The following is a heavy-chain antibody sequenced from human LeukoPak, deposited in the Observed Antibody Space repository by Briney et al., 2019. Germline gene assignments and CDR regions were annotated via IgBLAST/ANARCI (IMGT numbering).Heavy chain of an antibody. J-gene: IGHJ4*02. CDR1: GYTFTSYG. V-gene: IGHV1-8*02. CDR3: ATGARSGPFDY. Sequence: ASVKVSCKASGYTFTSYGITWVRQAPGQGLEWMGWMNPNSGNTGYAQKFQGRVTMTRNTSISTAYMELSSLRSEDTAVYYCATGARSGPFDYWGQGTLVTVSS. CDR2: MNPNSGNT. D-gene: IGHD2-15*01.